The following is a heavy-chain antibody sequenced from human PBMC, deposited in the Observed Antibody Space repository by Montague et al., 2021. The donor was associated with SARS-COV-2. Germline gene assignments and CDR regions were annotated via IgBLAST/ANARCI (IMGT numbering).Heavy chain of an antibody. D-gene: IGHD3-22*01. V-gene: IGHV3-9*01. CDR2: ISWNSGSI. CDR3: AATPGVYHDNGY. Sequence: SLRLSCAASGFTFDDYAMHWVRQAPGKGLEWVSGISWNSGSIGYADSVKGRFTISRDNAKNSLYLQMNSLRAEDTALYYCAATPGVYHDNGYWGQGTLVTVSS. CDR1: GFTFDDYA. J-gene: IGHJ4*02.